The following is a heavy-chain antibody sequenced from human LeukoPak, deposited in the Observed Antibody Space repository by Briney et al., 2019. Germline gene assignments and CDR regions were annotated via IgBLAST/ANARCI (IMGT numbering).Heavy chain of an antibody. CDR2: INHRGDT. Sequence: PSETLSLTCAVYGGSFNTYYWSWIRQSPEKGLEWIAEINHRGDTNYNPSVKSRVTISVDTSKNQFSLKVNSLTAADTAVYYCARGPTISETGYFDYWGQGTLVTVSS. D-gene: IGHD1-1*01. CDR1: GGSFNTYY. CDR3: ARGPTISETGYFDY. J-gene: IGHJ4*03. V-gene: IGHV4-34*01.